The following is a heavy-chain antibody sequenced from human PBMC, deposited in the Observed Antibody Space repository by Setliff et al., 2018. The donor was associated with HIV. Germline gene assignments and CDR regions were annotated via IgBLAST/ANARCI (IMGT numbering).Heavy chain of an antibody. D-gene: IGHD3-3*01. CDR1: GYTFTGYG. J-gene: IGHJ4*02. Sequence: GASVKVSCKASGYTFTGYGISWVRQAPGQGLEWMGWISAYNGNTNYAQKLQGRVTMTTGTSTSTAYMGLRSLRSDDTAVYYCARGGGGYNFWSGYPSFDYWGQGTLVTVSS. CDR2: ISAYNGNT. CDR3: ARGGGGYNFWSGYPSFDY. V-gene: IGHV1-18*01.